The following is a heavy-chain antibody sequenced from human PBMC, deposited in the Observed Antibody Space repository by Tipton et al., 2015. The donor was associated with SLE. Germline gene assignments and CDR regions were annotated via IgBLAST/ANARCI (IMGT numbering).Heavy chain of an antibody. Sequence: SLRLSCAVSGGSISSSNWWSWVRQPPGKGLEWIGEIYHSGSTNYNPSLKSRVTISVDTSKNQFSLKLSSVTAADTAVYYCAREGVVQDAFDIWGQGTMVTVSS. CDR3: AREGVVQDAFDI. D-gene: IGHD2-15*01. CDR2: IYHSGST. V-gene: IGHV4-4*02. J-gene: IGHJ3*02. CDR1: GGSISSSNW.